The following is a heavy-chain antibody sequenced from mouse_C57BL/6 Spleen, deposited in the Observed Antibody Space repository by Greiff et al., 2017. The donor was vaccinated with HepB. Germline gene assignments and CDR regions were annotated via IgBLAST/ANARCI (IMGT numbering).Heavy chain of an antibody. CDR1: GYTFTSYW. Sequence: VKLQQPGAELVKPGASVKVSCKASGYTFTSYWMHWVKQRPGQGLEWIGRIHPSDSDTNYNQKFKGKATLTVDKSSSTAYMQLSSLTSEDSAVYYCATTVVPYYFDYWGQGTTLTVSS. D-gene: IGHD1-1*01. CDR2: IHPSDSDT. CDR3: ATTVVPYYFDY. J-gene: IGHJ2*01. V-gene: IGHV1-74*04.